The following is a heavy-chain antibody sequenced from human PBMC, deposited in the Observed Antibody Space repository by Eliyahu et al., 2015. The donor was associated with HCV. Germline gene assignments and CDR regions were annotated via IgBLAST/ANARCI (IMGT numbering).Heavy chain of an antibody. Sequence: EVQLVESGGGLVQPGGSLRLSCAASGIXXGXHYXDWVRQAPGKGLEWVGRTRNKANSYSTEYAASVKGRFTMSRDDSKNSVNLQMNSLKIEDTAVYYCAISYGSGSFYNDYWGQGTLVTVSS. CDR1: GIXXGXHY. CDR2: TRNKANSYST. V-gene: IGHV3-72*01. J-gene: IGHJ4*02. D-gene: IGHD3-10*01. CDR3: AISYGSGSFYNDY.